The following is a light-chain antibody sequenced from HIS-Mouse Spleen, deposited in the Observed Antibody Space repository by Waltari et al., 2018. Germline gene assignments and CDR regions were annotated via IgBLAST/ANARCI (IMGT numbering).Light chain of an antibody. J-gene: IGKJ1*01. Sequence: EIVMTQSPATLSVSPGERATLSCRASQSVSSNLAWYQQKPGQAPRLLIHGASTRATGIPARCSGSGSGTEFTLTISSMQSEDFAVYYCQQYNNWPWTFGQGTKVEIK. CDR3: QQYNNWPWT. CDR1: QSVSSN. V-gene: IGKV3-15*01. CDR2: GAS.